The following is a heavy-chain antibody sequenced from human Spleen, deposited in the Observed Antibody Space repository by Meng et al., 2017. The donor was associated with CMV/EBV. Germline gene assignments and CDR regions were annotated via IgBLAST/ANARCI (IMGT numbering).Heavy chain of an antibody. D-gene: IGHD4-23*01. Sequence: SGFTFSGYFIHWVRQAPGQGLEWMGCINSNTGGTNYAQKFQGRVTMTRDTSVRSAYMDLRGLRYDDTAVYFCSFEKDYGGNSILWFDPWGQGTLVTVSS. CDR2: INSNTGGT. J-gene: IGHJ5*02. CDR1: GFTFSGYF. CDR3: SFEKDYGGNSILWFDP. V-gene: IGHV1-2*02.